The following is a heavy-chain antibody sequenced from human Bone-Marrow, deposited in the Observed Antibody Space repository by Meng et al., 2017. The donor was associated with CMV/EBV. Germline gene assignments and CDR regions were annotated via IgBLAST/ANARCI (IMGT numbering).Heavy chain of an antibody. CDR1: GFTFEDYG. V-gene: IGHV3-20*04. CDR2: INWTGVSS. D-gene: IGHD6-13*01. J-gene: IGHJ4*02. Sequence: GSLKISCAASGFTFEDYGMSWVRQTPGKGLEWVSGINWTGVSSGYAHSVKGRFTISRDNAKNSLYLEMNSLRAEDTALYYCVRPSSSTGSFDYWGQGTLVTVSS. CDR3: VRPSSSTGSFDY.